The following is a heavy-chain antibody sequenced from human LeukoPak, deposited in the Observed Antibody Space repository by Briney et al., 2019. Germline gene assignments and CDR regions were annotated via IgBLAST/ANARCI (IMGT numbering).Heavy chain of an antibody. Sequence: ASVKVSCKASGYTFTSYAMHWVRQAPGQRLEWMGWINAGNGNTKYSQKFQGRVTITRDTSASTAYMELSSLRSEDTAVYYCARYTVTTLGAFDIWGQGTMVTVSS. CDR3: ARYTVTTLGAFDI. J-gene: IGHJ3*02. CDR2: INAGNGNT. D-gene: IGHD4-17*01. V-gene: IGHV1-3*01. CDR1: GYTFTSYA.